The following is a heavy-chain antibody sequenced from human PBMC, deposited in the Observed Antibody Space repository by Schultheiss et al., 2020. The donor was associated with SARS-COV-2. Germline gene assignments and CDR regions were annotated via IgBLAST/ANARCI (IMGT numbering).Heavy chain of an antibody. D-gene: IGHD3-10*01. CDR3: TRRGVL. J-gene: IGHJ4*02. CDR2: ISWNSASI. CDR1: GFTFSSYW. V-gene: IGHV3-20*04. Sequence: GGSLRLSCAASGFTFSSYWMSWVRQAPGKGLEWVSSISWNSASIGYADSVTGRFTISRDNAKNSLYLQMNSLRAEDTAIYYCTRRGVLRGQGTLVTVSS.